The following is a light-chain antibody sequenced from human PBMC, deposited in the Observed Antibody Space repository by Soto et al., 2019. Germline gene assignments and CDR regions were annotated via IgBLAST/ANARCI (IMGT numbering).Light chain of an antibody. CDR2: DAS. CDR3: QQYNTYSA. CDR1: QSISIW. Sequence: DIPMTQSPSTLSASVGDRVTITCRASQSISIWLAWYQQKPGKAPNLLIYDASSLESGVPSRFSGSGSGTEFTLTISSLQPDDFATYYCQQYNTYSAFGPGTKVDIK. V-gene: IGKV1-5*01. J-gene: IGKJ3*01.